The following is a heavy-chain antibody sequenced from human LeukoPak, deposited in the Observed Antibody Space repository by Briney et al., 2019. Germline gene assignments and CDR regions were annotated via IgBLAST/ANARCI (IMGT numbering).Heavy chain of an antibody. CDR1: GGSISSGCFC. CDR2: IYTSGST. CDR3: ARDLWFGENYYYMDV. D-gene: IGHD3-10*01. V-gene: IGHV4-61*02. J-gene: IGHJ6*03. Sequence: PSQTLSLTCTVSGGSISSGCFCWGWIRQPAGKGLEWIGRIYTSGSTNYHPSLKSRVTMSVDTSKNQFSLKLSSVTAADTAVYYCARDLWFGENYYYMDVWGKGTTVTISS.